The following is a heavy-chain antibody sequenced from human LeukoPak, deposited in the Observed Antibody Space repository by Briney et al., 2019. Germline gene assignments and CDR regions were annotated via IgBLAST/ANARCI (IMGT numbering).Heavy chain of an antibody. J-gene: IGHJ5*02. CDR1: GLTFSSYS. CDR3: ASGGPIVVVVAATGDWFDP. V-gene: IGHV3-21*01. D-gene: IGHD2-15*01. Sequence: GGSLRLSCAASGLTFSSYSMNWVRQAPGKGLEWVSSISSSSSYIYYADSVKGRFTISRDNAKNSLYLQMNSLRAEDTAVYYCASGGPIVVVVAATGDWFDPWGQGTLVTVSS. CDR2: ISSSSSYI.